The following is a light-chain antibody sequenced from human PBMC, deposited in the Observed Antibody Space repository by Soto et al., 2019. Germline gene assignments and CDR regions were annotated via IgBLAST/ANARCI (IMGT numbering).Light chain of an antibody. CDR1: SSDVGGYNY. V-gene: IGLV2-11*01. CDR3: CSYAGSYSRYV. J-gene: IGLJ1*01. CDR2: DVS. Sequence: LTQPRSVSGSPGQSVTISCTGTSSDVGGYNYVSWYQQHPGKAPKLMIYDVSKRPSGVPDRFSGSKSGNTASLTISGLQAEDEADYYCCSYAGSYSRYVFGTGTKVTVL.